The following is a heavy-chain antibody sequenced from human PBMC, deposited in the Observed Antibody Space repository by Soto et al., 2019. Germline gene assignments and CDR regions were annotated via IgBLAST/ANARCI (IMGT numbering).Heavy chain of an antibody. D-gene: IGHD3-10*01. J-gene: IGHJ6*02. V-gene: IGHV4-34*01. CDR3: ERVDGSGSYPQHYGMDV. Sequence: SETLSLTCAVYGGSFSGYYWSWIRQPPGKGLEWIGEINHSGSTNYNPSLKSRVTISVDTSKNQFSLKLSSVTAADTAVYYCERVDGSGSYPQHYGMDVWGQGTTVTVSS. CDR2: INHSGST. CDR1: GGSFSGYY.